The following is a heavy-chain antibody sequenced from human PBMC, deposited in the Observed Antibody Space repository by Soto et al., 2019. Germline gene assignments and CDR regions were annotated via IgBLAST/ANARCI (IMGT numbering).Heavy chain of an antibody. J-gene: IGHJ4*02. V-gene: IGHV4-34*01. Sequence: ETLCLTCSGYGGSSSGYYWSWIRQPPGKGLEWIGEINHSGSTNYNPSLKSRVTISVDTSKNQFSLKLSYVTAADTAAYYCERTRNTIFGVVPFDYWGQGTPVTVYS. CDR3: ERTRNTIFGVVPFDY. D-gene: IGHD3-3*01. CDR1: GGSSSGYY. CDR2: INHSGST.